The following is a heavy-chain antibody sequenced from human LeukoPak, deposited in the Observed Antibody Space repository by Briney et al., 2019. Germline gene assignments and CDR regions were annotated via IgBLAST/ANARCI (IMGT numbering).Heavy chain of an antibody. J-gene: IGHJ5*02. D-gene: IGHD2-15*01. Sequence: PSETLSLTCAVYGGSFSGYYWSWIRQPPGKGLEWIGEINHSGSTNYNPSLKSRVTISVDTSKNQFSLKLSSVTAADTAVYYCARHCSGGSCYSSNWFDPWGQGTLVTVSS. CDR3: ARHCSGGSCYSSNWFDP. V-gene: IGHV4-34*01. CDR2: INHSGST. CDR1: GGSFSGYY.